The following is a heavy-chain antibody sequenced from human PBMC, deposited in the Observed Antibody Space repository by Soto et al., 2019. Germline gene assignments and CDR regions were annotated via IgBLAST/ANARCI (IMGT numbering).Heavy chain of an antibody. CDR3: ARDFPQKWHDVGFHY. V-gene: IGHV3-33*01. J-gene: IGHJ4*02. CDR2: IYYDGSTK. Sequence: GRSLRLSCAASGFNFSTYGMHLVRQAPGKGLEWVAVIYYDGSTKYYADSVKGRFTVSRDNSKNTMYLQMNSLRAEDTALYYCARDFPQKWHDVGFHYWGQGTLVPVSS. CDR1: GFNFSTYG. D-gene: IGHD1-1*01.